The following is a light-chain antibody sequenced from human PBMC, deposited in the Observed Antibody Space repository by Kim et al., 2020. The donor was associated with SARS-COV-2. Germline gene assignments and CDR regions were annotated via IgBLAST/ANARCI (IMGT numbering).Light chain of an antibody. CDR3: QTWGTDTVV. Sequence: SVKRACTLSSRHSSHSITGHQQQPEKGPRYLMKINSEGSHSKGDGSPDRFSGSSSGAERHLTISSLQSDDEADYYWQTWGTDTVVFGGGTQLTVL. V-gene: IGLV4-69*01. CDR1: SRHSSHS. J-gene: IGLJ2*01. CDR2: INSEGSH.